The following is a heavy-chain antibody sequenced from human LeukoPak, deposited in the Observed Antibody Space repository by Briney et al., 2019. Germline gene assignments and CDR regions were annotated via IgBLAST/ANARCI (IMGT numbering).Heavy chain of an antibody. CDR1: GYTFTSYG. V-gene: IGHV1-18*01. J-gene: IGHJ1*01. Sequence: ASVKVSCXASGYTFTSYGISWVRRAPGQGLEWMGWISAYNGNTNYAQKLQGRVTMTTDTSTSTAYMELRSLRSDDTAVYYCARDLYPLAYSGGDCYGRYFQHWGQGTLVTVSS. CDR3: ARDLYPLAYSGGDCYGRYFQH. CDR2: ISAYNGNT. D-gene: IGHD2-21*01.